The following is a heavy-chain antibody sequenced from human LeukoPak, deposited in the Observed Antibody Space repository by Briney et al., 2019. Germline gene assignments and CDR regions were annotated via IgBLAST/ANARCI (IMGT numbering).Heavy chain of an antibody. V-gene: IGHV4-4*07. D-gene: IGHD3-10*01. J-gene: IGHJ4*02. CDR2: IYTSGST. CDR1: GMSGGTINSYY. CDR3: ARDSTKWFGEFYFDY. Sequence: SETLSLTCSVSGMSGGTINSYYWSWIRQPAGKGLEWIGRIYTSGSTNYNPSLKSRVTISVDTSKNQFSLKLSSVTAADTAVYYCARDSTKWFGEFYFDYWGQGTLVTVSS.